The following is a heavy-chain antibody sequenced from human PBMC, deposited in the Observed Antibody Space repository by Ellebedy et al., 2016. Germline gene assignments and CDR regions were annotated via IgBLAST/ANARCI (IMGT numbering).Heavy chain of an antibody. Sequence: GESLKISXAASGFTFSSYAMSWVRQAPGKGLEWVSAISGSGGSTYYADSVKGRFTISRDNSKNTLYLQMNSLRAEDTAVYYCAKDGVVPAAIFLYYYMDVWGKGTTVTVSS. CDR3: AKDGVVPAAIFLYYYMDV. J-gene: IGHJ6*03. D-gene: IGHD2-2*01. V-gene: IGHV3-23*01. CDR1: GFTFSSYA. CDR2: ISGSGGST.